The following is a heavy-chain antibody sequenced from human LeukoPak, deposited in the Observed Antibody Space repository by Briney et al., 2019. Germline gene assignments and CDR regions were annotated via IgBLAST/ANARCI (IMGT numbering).Heavy chain of an antibody. V-gene: IGHV1-8*02. CDR2: MNPNSGNT. D-gene: IGHD6-19*01. Sequence: GASVKVSCKASGYTFTSYDINWVRQATGQGLEWMGWMNPNSGNTGYAQKFQGRVTMTRNTSISTAYMELSSLRSEDTAVYYCARGGRQWLGDAFDIWGQGTMVTVSS. CDR3: ARGGRQWLGDAFDI. CDR1: GYTFTSYD. J-gene: IGHJ3*02.